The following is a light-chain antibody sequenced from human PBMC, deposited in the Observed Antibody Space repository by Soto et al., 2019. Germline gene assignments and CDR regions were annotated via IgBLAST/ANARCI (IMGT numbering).Light chain of an antibody. V-gene: IGKV3-20*01. CDR3: RQYGYSLGFA. CDR1: QSVSSSY. J-gene: IGKJ4*01. Sequence: EIVLTQSPGTLSLSPGERATLSCRAGQSVSSSYLAWYQQKPGQAPRLLIYGASSRATGIPDRFSGSGSGTDFTLTISRLEPEDFAVYYCRQYGYSLGFAFGGGTRWIS. CDR2: GAS.